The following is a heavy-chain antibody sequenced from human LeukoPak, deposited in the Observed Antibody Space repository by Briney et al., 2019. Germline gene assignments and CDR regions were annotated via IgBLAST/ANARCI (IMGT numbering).Heavy chain of an antibody. Sequence: GASVKVSCKASGYTFTGYYMHWVRQAPGQGLEWMGWINPNSGGTNYAQKFQGRVTMTRDTSISTAYMELSRLRSDGTAVYYCARDHYYGSGSYYNYWGQGTLVTVSS. D-gene: IGHD3-10*01. CDR2: INPNSGGT. V-gene: IGHV1-2*02. J-gene: IGHJ4*02. CDR3: ARDHYYGSGSYYNY. CDR1: GYTFTGYY.